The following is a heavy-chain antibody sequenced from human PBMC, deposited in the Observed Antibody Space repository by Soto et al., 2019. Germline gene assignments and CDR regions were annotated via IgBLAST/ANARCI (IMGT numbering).Heavy chain of an antibody. CDR1: GGTPSNSA. CDR3: ASGRIVVVGSRAFYGMDV. Sequence: QVQLVQSGAEVKKAGSSVRVSCKASGGTPSNSAFSWVRQAPGQGLEWLGGFNPVLGIVKYAKNLEGRVTITADASTNTAYKELSSRRDEDRAVYYCASGRIVVVGSRAFYGMDVWGQGTTVTVSS. J-gene: IGHJ6*02. V-gene: IGHV1-69*01. CDR2: FNPVLGIV. D-gene: IGHD3-22*01.